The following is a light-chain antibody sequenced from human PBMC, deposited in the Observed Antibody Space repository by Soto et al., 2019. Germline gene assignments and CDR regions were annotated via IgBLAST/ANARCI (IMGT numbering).Light chain of an antibody. Sequence: SVLTQPPSASGTPGQRVTISCSGNSSNIGSKTVNWYQQLPGTAPKLLIYSNYQRPSGVPDRFSGSKSGTSASLAISGLQSEDEADYYCSAWDDSLNGCVFGTGTKVTV. CDR2: SNY. V-gene: IGLV1-44*01. CDR1: SSNIGSKT. J-gene: IGLJ1*01. CDR3: SAWDDSLNGCV.